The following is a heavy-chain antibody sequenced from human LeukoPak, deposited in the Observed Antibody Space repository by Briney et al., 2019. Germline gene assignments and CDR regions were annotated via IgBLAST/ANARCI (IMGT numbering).Heavy chain of an antibody. V-gene: IGHV1-18*01. CDR2: ISAYNGNT. Sequence: ASVKVSCKASGYTFTSYGISWVRQAPGQGLEWMGWISAYNGNTNYAQKLQGRITMTTDTSTSTAYMELRSLRSDDTAVYYCARDLGLGYCSSTSCHGGRYYYYGMDVWGQGTTVTVSS. CDR3: ARDLGLGYCSSTSCHGGRYYYYGMDV. D-gene: IGHD2-2*01. CDR1: GYTFTSYG. J-gene: IGHJ6*02.